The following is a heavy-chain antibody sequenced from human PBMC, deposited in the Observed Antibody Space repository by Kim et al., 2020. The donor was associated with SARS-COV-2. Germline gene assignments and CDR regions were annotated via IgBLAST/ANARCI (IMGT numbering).Heavy chain of an antibody. CDR1: GFTVSSNY. V-gene: IGHV3-53*04. CDR2: IYSGGST. CDR3: ARGDYGGRYYFDY. D-gene: IGHD4-17*01. Sequence: GGSLRLSCAASGFTVSSNYMSWVRQAPGKGLEWVSVIYSGGSTYYADSVKGRFTISRHNSKNTLYLQMNSLRAEDTAVYYCARGDYGGRYYFDYWGQGTLVTVSS. J-gene: IGHJ4*02.